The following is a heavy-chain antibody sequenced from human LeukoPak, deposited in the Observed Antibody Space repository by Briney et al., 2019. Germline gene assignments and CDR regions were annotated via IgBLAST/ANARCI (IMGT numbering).Heavy chain of an antibody. CDR3: ARVEVSMVRGLTRSWFDP. D-gene: IGHD3-10*01. CDR1: GFTFSSYW. J-gene: IGHJ5*02. Sequence: GGSLRLSCAASGFTFSSYWMSWVRQAPGKGLEWVVNIKQVGSEKYYVDSVKGRFTISRDNAKNSLYLQMNSLRAEDTAVYYCARVEVSMVRGLTRSWFDPWGQGTLVTVSS. V-gene: IGHV3-7*01. CDR2: IKQVGSEK.